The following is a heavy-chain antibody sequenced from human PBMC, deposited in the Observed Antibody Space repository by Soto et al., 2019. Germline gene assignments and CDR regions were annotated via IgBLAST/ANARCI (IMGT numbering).Heavy chain of an antibody. D-gene: IGHD3-10*01. CDR3: ARARVSSGSGSYSAFDL. J-gene: IGHJ3*01. CDR2: INPNSAGT. Sequence: QVQLVQSGAEVKKPEASVKVSCKTSGYTFTGQYMHWVRQAPGQGPEWMGWINPNSAGTNYAPKFQGRVSMTRDTSISTAYMELSRLRSDDTAVYYCARARVSSGSGSYSAFDLWGQGTMVTVSS. V-gene: IGHV1-2*02. CDR1: GYTFTGQY.